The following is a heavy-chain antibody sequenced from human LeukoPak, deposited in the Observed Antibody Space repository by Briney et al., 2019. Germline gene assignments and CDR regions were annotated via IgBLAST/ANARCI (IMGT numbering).Heavy chain of an antibody. J-gene: IGHJ4*02. V-gene: IGHV7-4-1*02. CDR2: IHPSTGNP. Sequence: ASVKVSCKASGYTFTNYAMNWVRQAPGQGLEWMGWIHPSTGNPTYAQGFTGRFVFSLDTSVSTTYLQISRLKAEDTAVYYCARAYQRLGGLSLPDYWGQGTLVTVSS. CDR1: GYTFTNYA. D-gene: IGHD3-16*02. CDR3: ARAYQRLGGLSLPDY.